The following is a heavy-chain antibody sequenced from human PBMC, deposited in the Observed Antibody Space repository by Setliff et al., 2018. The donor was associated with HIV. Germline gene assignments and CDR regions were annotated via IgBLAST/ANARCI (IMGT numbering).Heavy chain of an antibody. CDR3: ARETTSHAFDI. CDR2: ISSSGSTI. CDR1: GFTFSDYY. Sequence: GGSLRLSCAASGFTFSDYYISWIRQAPGKGLEWVSYISSSGSTIYYADSVKGRFTISRDNAKNSLYLQMNSLRAEDTAVYYCARETTSHAFDIWGQGTMVTVSS. D-gene: IGHD1-7*01. J-gene: IGHJ3*02. V-gene: IGHV3-11*04.